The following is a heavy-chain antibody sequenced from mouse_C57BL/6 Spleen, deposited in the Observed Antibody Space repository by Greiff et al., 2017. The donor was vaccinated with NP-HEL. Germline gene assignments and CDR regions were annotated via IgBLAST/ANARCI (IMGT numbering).Heavy chain of an antibody. CDR3: ARFGGITTVVATDY. Sequence: VQLQQSGAELVKPGASVKMSCKASGYTFTSYWITWVKQRPGQGLEWIGDIYPGSGSTNYNEKFKSKATLTVDTSSSTAYMQLSSLTSEDSAVYYCARFGGITTVVATDYWGQGTTLTVSS. CDR1: GYTFTSYW. D-gene: IGHD1-1*01. V-gene: IGHV1-55*01. CDR2: IYPGSGST. J-gene: IGHJ2*01.